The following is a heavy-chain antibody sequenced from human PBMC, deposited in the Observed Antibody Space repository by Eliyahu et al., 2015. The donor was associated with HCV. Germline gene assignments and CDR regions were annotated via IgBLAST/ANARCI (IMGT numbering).Heavy chain of an antibody. J-gene: IGHJ4*02. Sequence: QVQLQQWGAGLLKPSETLSLTCAVYGGSFXGYYWSWIRQPPGKGLEWIGEINHSGSTNYNPSLKSRVTISVDTSKNQFSLKLSSVTAADTAVYYCARAPRAKIFGVVIISRGGRNFDYWGQGTLVTVSS. CDR3: ARAPRAKIFGVVIISRGGRNFDY. CDR1: GGSFXGYY. V-gene: IGHV4-34*01. CDR2: INHSGST. D-gene: IGHD3-3*01.